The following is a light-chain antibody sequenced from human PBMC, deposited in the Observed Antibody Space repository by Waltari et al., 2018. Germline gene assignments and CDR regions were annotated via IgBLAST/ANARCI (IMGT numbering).Light chain of an antibody. Sequence: DIQLTQSPSFLSASVGDRVTITCRASQGISSYLAWYQQKPGKAPKLLSYAASTLQSGVPSRFSGSGSGTEFTLTISSLQPEDFAIYYCQQLNSYPRTFGPGTKVDIK. CDR2: AAS. V-gene: IGKV1-9*01. CDR1: QGISSY. J-gene: IGKJ3*01. CDR3: QQLNSYPRT.